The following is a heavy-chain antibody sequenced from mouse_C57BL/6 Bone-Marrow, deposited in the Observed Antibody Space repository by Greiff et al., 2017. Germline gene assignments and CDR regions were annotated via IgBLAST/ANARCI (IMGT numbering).Heavy chain of an antibody. D-gene: IGHD1-1*01. CDR1: GFNIKDYY. V-gene: IGHV14-2*01. Sequence: EVQLQQSGAELVKPGASVKLSCTASGFNIKDYYIHWVKQRTEQGLEWIGRIDPEDGETKYAPKFQDKATITADTSSNTAYLQLSSLTSEDTAVYYCTRSLSYYGTNYWGQGTTLTVSS. CDR3: TRSLSYYGTNY. J-gene: IGHJ2*01. CDR2: IDPEDGET.